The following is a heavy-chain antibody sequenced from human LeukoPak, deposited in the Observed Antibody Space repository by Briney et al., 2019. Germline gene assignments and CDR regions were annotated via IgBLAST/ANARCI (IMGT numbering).Heavy chain of an antibody. CDR3: ARGMGPTDGGDY. D-gene: IGHD1-26*01. J-gene: IGHJ4*02. CDR2: ISSSSTT. Sequence: GGSLRLSCAASGFTFSTYSMNWVRQAPGKGLEWVSYISSSSTTSYADSVKGRFTISRDNAKNSLYLQMNSLRDEDTAVYYCARGMGPTDGGDYWGQGTLVTVSS. CDR1: GFTFSTYS. V-gene: IGHV3-48*02.